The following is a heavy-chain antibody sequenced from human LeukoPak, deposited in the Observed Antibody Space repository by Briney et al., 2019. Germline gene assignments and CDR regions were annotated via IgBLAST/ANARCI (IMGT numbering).Heavy chain of an antibody. D-gene: IGHD4-23*01. CDR2: ISAYNGNT. J-gene: IGHJ4*02. Sequence: ASVKVSCKASGYAFTSHGISWVRQAPGQGLEWMGWISAYNGNTNYAQKLQGRVTMTTDTSTSTAYMELRSLRSDDTAVYYCARDYSATVVDYWGQGTLVTVSS. CDR1: GYAFTSHG. V-gene: IGHV1-18*01. CDR3: ARDYSATVVDY.